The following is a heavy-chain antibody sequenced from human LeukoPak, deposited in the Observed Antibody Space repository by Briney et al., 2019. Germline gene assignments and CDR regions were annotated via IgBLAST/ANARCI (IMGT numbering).Heavy chain of an antibody. Sequence: ASVKVSCKASGYTFTSFDINWVRQATGQGLEWMGWINPNSGNTGYAQKFQGRVTMTRNTSITTAYMELSSLRSEDTAVYYCARGNKDYGDYARGLSDYWGQGTLVTVSS. D-gene: IGHD4-17*01. J-gene: IGHJ4*02. V-gene: IGHV1-8*01. CDR2: INPNSGNT. CDR1: GYTFTSFD. CDR3: ARGNKDYGDYARGLSDY.